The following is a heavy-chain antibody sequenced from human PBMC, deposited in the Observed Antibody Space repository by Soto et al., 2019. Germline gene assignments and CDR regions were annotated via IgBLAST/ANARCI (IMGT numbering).Heavy chain of an antibody. J-gene: IGHJ4*02. Sequence: GGSLRLSCAASGFTFSSYGMHWVRQAPGKGLEWVAVISYDGSNKYYADSVKGRFTISRDNSKNTLYLQMNSLRAEDTAVYYCANVPVRGWYAFPGRGNRELDYWGQGTLVTVSS. D-gene: IGHD2-15*01. CDR2: ISYDGSNK. CDR3: ANVPVRGWYAFPGRGNRELDY. CDR1: GFTFSSYG. V-gene: IGHV3-30*18.